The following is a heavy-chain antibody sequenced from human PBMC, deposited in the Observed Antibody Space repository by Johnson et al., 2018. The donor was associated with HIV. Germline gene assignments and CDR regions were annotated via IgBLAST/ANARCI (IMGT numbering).Heavy chain of an antibody. V-gene: IGHV3-48*01. CDR1: GFSLSSYP. J-gene: IGHJ3*02. CDR2: ISSSGTTM. Sequence: VQLVESGGGVVQPGGSLRLSCVVSGFSLSSYPMHWVRQAPGKGLEWVSYISSSGTTMYYADSVKGRFTISRDNSRNTLYLQMNSLRAEDTAVYYCAKDLLHDSFDIWG. CDR3: AKDLLHDSFDI.